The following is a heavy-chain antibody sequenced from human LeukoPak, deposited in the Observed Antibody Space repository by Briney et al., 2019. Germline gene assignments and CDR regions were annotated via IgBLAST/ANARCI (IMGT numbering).Heavy chain of an antibody. V-gene: IGHV3-30*02. J-gene: IGHJ4*02. CDR1: GFTFSSYG. Sequence: SGVSLRLSCAASGFTFSSYGMHWVRQAPGKGLEWVAFIRYDGSNKYYADSVKGRFTISRDNSKNTLYLQMNSLRAEDTAVYYCAKTKYRGSWYYFDYWGQGTLVTVSS. CDR2: IRYDGSNK. D-gene: IGHD6-13*01. CDR3: AKTKYRGSWYYFDY.